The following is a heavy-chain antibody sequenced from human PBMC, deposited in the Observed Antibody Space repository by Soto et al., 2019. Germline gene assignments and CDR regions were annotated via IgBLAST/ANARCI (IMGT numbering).Heavy chain of an antibody. CDR1: GFTFTDYY. Sequence: PGGSLRLSCAASGFTFTDYYMSWIRQAPGKGLEWISHISSRSSYTNYADSMKGRFTISRDNSKNTLYLQMNSLRAEDTAVYYCAKGDCGGDCYSFDAFDIWGQGTMVTVSS. CDR3: AKGDCGGDCYSFDAFDI. V-gene: IGHV3-11*06. D-gene: IGHD2-21*02. J-gene: IGHJ3*02. CDR2: ISSRSSYT.